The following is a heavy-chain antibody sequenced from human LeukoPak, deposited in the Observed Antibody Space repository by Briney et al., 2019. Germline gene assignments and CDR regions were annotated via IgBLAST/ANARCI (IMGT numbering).Heavy chain of an antibody. CDR1: GYSFASYR. CDR3: ARHSAQRWNNDY. Sequence: GESLTISCKCSGYSFASYRIAWVRQMPGKGLEWMGIIVPGDSGTMYSPSFQGQVTISAGKSIITAYPQWSSLKASDTAIYYCARHSAQRWNNDYWGQGALVTVSS. D-gene: IGHD1/OR15-1a*01. CDR2: IVPGDSGT. J-gene: IGHJ4*02. V-gene: IGHV5-51*01.